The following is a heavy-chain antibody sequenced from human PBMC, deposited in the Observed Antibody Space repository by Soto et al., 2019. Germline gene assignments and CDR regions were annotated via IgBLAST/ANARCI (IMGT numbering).Heavy chain of an antibody. V-gene: IGHV1-24*01. D-gene: IGHD3-3*01. Sequence: ASVKVSCKVSGYTLTELSMHWVRQAPGKGLEWMGGFDPEDGETIYAQKFQGRVIMTEDTSTDTAYMELSSLRSEDTAVYYCATKKPPKFWTSVIMPAYMDVWGKGTTVTVSS. CDR2: FDPEDGET. CDR1: GYTLTELS. J-gene: IGHJ6*03. CDR3: ATKKPPKFWTSVIMPAYMDV.